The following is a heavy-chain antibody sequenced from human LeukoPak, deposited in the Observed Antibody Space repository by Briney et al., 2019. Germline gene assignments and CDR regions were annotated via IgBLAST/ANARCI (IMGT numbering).Heavy chain of an antibody. D-gene: IGHD2-15*01. Sequence: SETLSLTCAVYGGSFSGYYWSWIRQPPGKGLEWIGEINHSGSTKYNPSLKSRVTISVDTSKNQFSLKPSSVTAADTAVYYCARLVVVAATTDYWGQGTLVTVSS. CDR2: INHSGST. CDR1: GGSFSGYY. J-gene: IGHJ4*02. CDR3: ARLVVVAATTDY. V-gene: IGHV4-34*01.